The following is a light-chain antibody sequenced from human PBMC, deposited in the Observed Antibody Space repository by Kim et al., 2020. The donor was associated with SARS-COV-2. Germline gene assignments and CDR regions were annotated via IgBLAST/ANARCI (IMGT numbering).Light chain of an antibody. V-gene: IGKV1-39*01. Sequence: GDRVTSTCRESQSRSTYLNWYQQKPGKAPKLLIYAAATLQSGVPSRFSGSGSGTDFTLTISSLQPEDFASYYCQQSYSTPLTFGGGTKVEIK. CDR3: QQSYSTPLT. J-gene: IGKJ4*01. CDR1: QSRSTY. CDR2: AAA.